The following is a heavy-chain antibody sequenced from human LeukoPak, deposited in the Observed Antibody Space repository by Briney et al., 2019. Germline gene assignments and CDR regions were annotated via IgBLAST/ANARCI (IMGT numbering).Heavy chain of an antibody. J-gene: IGHJ4*02. D-gene: IGHD3-16*01. CDR2: ISSSSSYI. CDR1: GFTFSSYS. V-gene: IGHV3-21*01. Sequence: PGGSLRLSCAASGFTFSSYSMNWVRQAPGKGLEWVSSISSSSSYIYYADSVKGRFTISRDNAKNSLYLQMNSLRAEDTAVYYCAREITATPTFDYWGQGTLVTVSS. CDR3: AREITATPTFDY.